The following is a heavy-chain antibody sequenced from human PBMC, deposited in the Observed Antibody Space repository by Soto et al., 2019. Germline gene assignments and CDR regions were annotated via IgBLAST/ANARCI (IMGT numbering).Heavy chain of an antibody. D-gene: IGHD5-12*01. V-gene: IGHV4-59*01. CDR2: IYYSGST. CDR1: GGSISSYY. CDR3: AREDGYNLFAY. Sequence: SETLSLTCTVSGGSISSYYWSWIRQPPGKGLEWIGYIYYSGSTNYNPSLKSRVTISVDTSKNQFSLKLSSVTAADTAVYYCAREDGYNLFAYWGQGTLVTVSS. J-gene: IGHJ4*02.